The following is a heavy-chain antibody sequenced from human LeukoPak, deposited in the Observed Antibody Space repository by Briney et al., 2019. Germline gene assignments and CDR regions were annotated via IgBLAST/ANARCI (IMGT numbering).Heavy chain of an antibody. CDR1: GFTFSSYS. J-gene: IGHJ4*02. Sequence: GGSLRLSCAASGFTFSSYSMNWVRQTPGKGLEWVSSISSSSSYIYYADSVKGRFTISRDNAKNSLYLQMNSLRAEDTAVYYCARDRTRDSSGYWGQGTLVTVSS. CDR3: ARDRTRDSSGY. D-gene: IGHD3-22*01. V-gene: IGHV3-21*01. CDR2: ISSSSSYI.